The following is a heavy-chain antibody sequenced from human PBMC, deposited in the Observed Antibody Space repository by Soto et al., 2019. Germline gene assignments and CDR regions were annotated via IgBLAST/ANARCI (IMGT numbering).Heavy chain of an antibody. CDR3: ATCRYGVVAATSFAY. CDR1: GGTFSSYA. CDR2: IIPIFGTA. D-gene: IGHD2-15*01. V-gene: IGHV1-69*01. Sequence: QVQLVQSGAEVKKPGSSVKVSCKASGGTFSSYAISWVRQAPGQGLEWMGGIIPIFGTANYAQKFQGRVTITADESTSTDYMELSSLRSEDTAVYYCATCRYGVVAATSFAYWGQGTLVTVSS. J-gene: IGHJ4*02.